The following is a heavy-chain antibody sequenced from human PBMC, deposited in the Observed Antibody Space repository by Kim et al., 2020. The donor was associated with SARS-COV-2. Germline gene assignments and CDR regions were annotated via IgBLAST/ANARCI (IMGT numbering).Heavy chain of an antibody. CDR3: ARASVVTTYYFDY. Sequence: SNPSLKSRVPISVDTSKNQFSLKLSSVTAADTAVYYCARASVVTTYYFDYWGQGTLVTVSS. D-gene: IGHD3-22*01. J-gene: IGHJ4*02. V-gene: IGHV4-31*02.